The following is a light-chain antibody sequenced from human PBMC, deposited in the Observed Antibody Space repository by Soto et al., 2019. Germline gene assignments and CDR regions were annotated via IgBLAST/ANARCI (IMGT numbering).Light chain of an antibody. CDR1: AYIGSN. J-gene: IGKJ5*01. Sequence: EILMTQSPATLSVSTGERATLYCRTSAYIGSNLAWNQKEPGQAPRRLIYGTSTRATGIPHRFSGSGSETEFTLTISNLQSEDFAVDYCEQYNNWPITFCQVTRLEVK. CDR3: EQYNNWPIT. V-gene: IGKV3-15*01. CDR2: GTS.